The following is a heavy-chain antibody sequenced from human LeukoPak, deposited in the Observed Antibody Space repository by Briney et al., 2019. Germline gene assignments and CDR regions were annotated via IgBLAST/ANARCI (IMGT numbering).Heavy chain of an antibody. V-gene: IGHV3-23*01. CDR2: MSATVITA. CDR3: ARAPYYFDSRGYYYFDS. Sequence: GGSLRLSCAASGFTFNSYAMSWVRQAPGKGLEWVSTMSATVITAFYADSVKGRFAISRHNSNKTLYLQMNNLAAEDTAVYYCARAPYYFDSRGYYYFDSWGQGAQVTVSS. J-gene: IGHJ4*02. CDR1: GFTFNSYA. D-gene: IGHD3-22*01.